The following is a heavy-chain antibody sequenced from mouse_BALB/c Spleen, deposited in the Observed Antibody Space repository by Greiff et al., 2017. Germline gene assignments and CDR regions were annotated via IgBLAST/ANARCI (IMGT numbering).Heavy chain of an antibody. Sequence: EVKLVESGGGLVKPGGSLKLSCAASGFAFSSYDMSWVRQTPEKRLEWVAYISSGGGSTYYPDTVKGRFTISRDNAKNTLYLQMSSLKSEDTAMYYCARHGLRREAWFAYWGQGTLVTVSA. CDR3: ARHGLRREAWFAY. J-gene: IGHJ3*01. CDR1: GFAFSSYD. V-gene: IGHV5-12-1*01. CDR2: ISSGGGST. D-gene: IGHD2-4*01.